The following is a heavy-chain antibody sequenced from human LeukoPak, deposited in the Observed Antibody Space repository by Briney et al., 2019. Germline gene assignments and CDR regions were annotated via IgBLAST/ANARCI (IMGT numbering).Heavy chain of an antibody. CDR1: GGSFSGYY. CDR3: ARDSPTIRARLGY. D-gene: IGHD5-24*01. V-gene: IGHV4-34*01. CDR2: INHSGST. J-gene: IGHJ4*02. Sequence: PSETLSLTCAVYGGSFSGYYWSWIRQPPGKGLEWIGEINHSGSTNYNPSLKSRVTISVDTSKNQFSLKLSSVTAADTAVYYCARDSPTIRARLGYWGQGTLVTVSS.